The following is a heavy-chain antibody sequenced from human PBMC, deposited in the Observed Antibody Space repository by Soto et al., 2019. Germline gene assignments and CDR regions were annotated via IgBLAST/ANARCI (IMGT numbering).Heavy chain of an antibody. D-gene: IGHD6-13*01. CDR3: ARHHDSSTCYIYPLAY. Sequence: GGSLRLSCAASGFTFSSYAMSWVRQAPGKGLEWVPGISGGGGNTFYAGSVKGRFTISRDNSKNTLSLQMNSLRADDTAVYYCARHHDSSTCYIYPLAYWGQGTLVTVSS. CDR2: ISGGGGNT. V-gene: IGHV3-23*01. CDR1: GFTFSSYA. J-gene: IGHJ4*02.